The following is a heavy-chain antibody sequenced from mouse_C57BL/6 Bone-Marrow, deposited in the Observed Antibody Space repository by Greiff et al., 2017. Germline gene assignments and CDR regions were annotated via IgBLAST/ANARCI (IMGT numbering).Heavy chain of an antibody. CDR3: ARGAQATGAWFAY. CDR2: INPGSGGT. CDR1: GYAFTNYL. D-gene: IGHD3-2*02. V-gene: IGHV1-54*01. J-gene: IGHJ3*01. Sequence: VQLQQSGAELVRPGTSVKVSCKASGYAFTNYLIEWVKQRPGQGLEWIGVINPGSGGTNYNEKFKGKATLTADKSSSTAYMQLSSLTSEDSAVYFCARGAQATGAWFAYWGQGTLVTVSA.